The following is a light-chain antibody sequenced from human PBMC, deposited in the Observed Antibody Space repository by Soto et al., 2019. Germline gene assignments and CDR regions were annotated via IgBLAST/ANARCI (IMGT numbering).Light chain of an antibody. J-gene: IGKJ2*01. V-gene: IGKV3-15*01. Sequence: EIVMTQSPATLSVSPGERATLSCRASQSVSNKLVWYQQKPGQAPRLLIYGASTRATGIPARFSGSGSGTEFTLTISSLQSEDFAVYYCQQYSIWPPYTFGQGTKVEIK. CDR2: GAS. CDR3: QQYSIWPPYT. CDR1: QSVSNK.